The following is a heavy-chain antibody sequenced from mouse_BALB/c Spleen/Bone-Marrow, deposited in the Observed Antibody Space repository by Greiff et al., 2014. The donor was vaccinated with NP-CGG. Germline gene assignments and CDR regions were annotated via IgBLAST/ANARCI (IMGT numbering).Heavy chain of an antibody. D-gene: IGHD2-1*01. V-gene: IGHV14-3*02. CDR3: ASSGNYVGGAMDY. CDR1: GFNIKDTY. Sequence: EVQLHQSGAELVKPGASVKLSCTASGFNIKDTYMHWVKQRPEQGLEWIGRIDPANGNTKYVPTFQGKATITADTSSNTAYLQLSSLTSEDTAVYYCASSGNYVGGAMDYWGQGISVTVSS. J-gene: IGHJ4*01. CDR2: IDPANGNT.